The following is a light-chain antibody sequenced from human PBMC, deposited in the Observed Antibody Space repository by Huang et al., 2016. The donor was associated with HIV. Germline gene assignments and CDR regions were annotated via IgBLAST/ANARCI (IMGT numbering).Light chain of an antibody. CDR1: QSVHNNY. Sequence: PGERATLSCRASQSVHNNYLAWYQQKPGQSPRLLIYRASTRATGIPDRFSGSGSGTDFTLTISRLEPDDFAVYYCQQFGSSPPYSFGQGTKLEIK. CDR3: QQFGSSPPYS. CDR2: RAS. J-gene: IGKJ2*03. V-gene: IGKV3-20*01.